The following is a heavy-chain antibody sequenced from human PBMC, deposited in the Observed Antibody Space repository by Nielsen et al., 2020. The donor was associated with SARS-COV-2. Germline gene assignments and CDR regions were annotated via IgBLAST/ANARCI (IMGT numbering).Heavy chain of an antibody. CDR2: MYSDGST. V-gene: IGHV3-53*01. CDR1: GFIVSSNY. Sequence: GSLRFSCAASGFIVSSNYMSWVRQAPGKGLEWVAVMYSDGSTNYAESVKGRITIYRDNSKNSMYLQMNSLRAEDTAVYYCAREGVGATRYFDYWGQGTLVTVSS. D-gene: IGHD1-26*01. J-gene: IGHJ4*02. CDR3: AREGVGATRYFDY.